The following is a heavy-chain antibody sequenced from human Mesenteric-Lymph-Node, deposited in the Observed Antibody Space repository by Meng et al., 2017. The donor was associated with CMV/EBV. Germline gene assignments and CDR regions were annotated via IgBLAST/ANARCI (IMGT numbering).Heavy chain of an antibody. CDR1: GFTVSSNY. J-gene: IGHJ3*02. V-gene: IGHV3-66*01. D-gene: IGHD2-8*01. Sequence: LSLTCAASGFTVSSNYMSWVRQAPGKGLEWVSVIYSGGSTYYADSVKGRFTISRDNSKNTLYLQMNSLRAEDTAVYYCATGLMSAFEIWGQGTMVTVSS. CDR2: IYSGGST. CDR3: ATGLMSAFEI.